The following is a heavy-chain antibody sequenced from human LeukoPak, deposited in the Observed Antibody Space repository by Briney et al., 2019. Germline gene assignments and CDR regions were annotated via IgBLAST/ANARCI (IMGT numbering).Heavy chain of an antibody. Sequence: PGGSLRLSCAAPGITFSSYAMTWVRQAPGKGLEWVSAISGSGVNTYYADSVKGRFTISRDNSKNTVYLQMNSLRAEDTAVFYCARSRYSNSWLFDYWGQGTLATVSS. D-gene: IGHD6-13*01. CDR1: GITFSSYA. V-gene: IGHV3-23*01. J-gene: IGHJ4*02. CDR3: ARSRYSNSWLFDY. CDR2: ISGSGVNT.